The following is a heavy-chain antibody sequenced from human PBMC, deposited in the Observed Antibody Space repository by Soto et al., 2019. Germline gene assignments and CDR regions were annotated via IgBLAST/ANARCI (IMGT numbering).Heavy chain of an antibody. D-gene: IGHD3-10*01. V-gene: IGHV3-9*01. Sequence: SLRLSCAASGFSFDDDGMHWVRQVPGKGLEWVSGINWDGASTGYADSVKGRFTISRDNAKSSVYLQMNSLRPDDTTIYCVKDKSLEIRGPAPFDHWGQGTLVTVSS. CDR1: GFSFDDDG. CDR3: VKDKSLEIRGPAPFDH. J-gene: IGHJ4*02. CDR2: INWDGAST.